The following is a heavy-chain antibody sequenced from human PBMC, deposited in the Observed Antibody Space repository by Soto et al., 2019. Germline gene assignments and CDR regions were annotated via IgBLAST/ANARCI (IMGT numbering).Heavy chain of an antibody. CDR2: IYYSGST. V-gene: IGHV4-59*01. CDR3: ARDLLTTVTQNPDAFDI. D-gene: IGHD4-17*01. Sequence: SETLSLTCTVSGGSISSYYWSWIRQPPGKGLEWIGYIYYSGSTNYNPSLKSRVTISVDTSKNQFSLKLSSVTAADTAVYYCARDLLTTVTQNPDAFDIWGQGTMVTVSS. J-gene: IGHJ3*02. CDR1: GGSISSYY.